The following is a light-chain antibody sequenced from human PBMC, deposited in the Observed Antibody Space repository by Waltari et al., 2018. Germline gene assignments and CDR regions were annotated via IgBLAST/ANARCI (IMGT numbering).Light chain of an antibody. CDR1: KLGDKY. Sequence: SYELTQPPSVSVSPGQTATITCSGHKLGDKYACWYQQRPGQSPILVIYQDNMRPSGIPERFSGSNSGNTATLTISGTQAMDEAVYYCQAWDSGTDNFVFGTGTKVTVL. V-gene: IGLV3-1*01. CDR3: QAWDSGTDNFV. J-gene: IGLJ1*01. CDR2: QDN.